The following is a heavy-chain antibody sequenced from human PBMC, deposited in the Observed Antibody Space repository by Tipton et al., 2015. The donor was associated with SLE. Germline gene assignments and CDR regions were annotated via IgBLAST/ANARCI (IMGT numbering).Heavy chain of an antibody. J-gene: IGHJ6*03. V-gene: IGHV4-59*01. Sequence: TLSLTCTVSDGSISSFYWSWIRQPPGKGLEWIGYISDSGSTNYNPSLRSRVAISVDTSKNQFSLRLDSMTSADTAVYYCARGGTDYDVWLGCPYFDLWGKGTTVTVSS. CDR2: ISDSGST. CDR1: DGSISSFY. CDR3: ARGGTDYDVWLGCPYFDL. D-gene: IGHD3-3*01.